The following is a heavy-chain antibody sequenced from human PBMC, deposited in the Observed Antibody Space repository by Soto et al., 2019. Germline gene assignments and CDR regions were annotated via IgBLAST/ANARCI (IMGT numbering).Heavy chain of an antibody. D-gene: IGHD6-19*01. V-gene: IGHV5-10-1*01. CDR1: GYSFTSYW. Sequence: GESLKISCKGSGYSFTSYWISWVRQMPGKGLEWMGRIDPSDSYTNYSPSFQGHVTISADKSISTAYLQWSSLKASDTAMYYCARHAGGRYXWFDPWGQGTLVTVS. CDR3: ARHAGGRYXWFDP. J-gene: IGHJ5*02. CDR2: IDPSDSYT.